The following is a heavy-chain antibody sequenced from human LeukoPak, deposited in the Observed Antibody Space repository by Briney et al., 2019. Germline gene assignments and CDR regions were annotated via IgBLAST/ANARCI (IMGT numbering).Heavy chain of an antibody. V-gene: IGHV4-34*01. Sequence: PGGSLRLSCAASGFTFTNAWMSWVRQAPGKGLEWIGEVSHSGSSNYNPSLKSRINISLDTSKSQFSLRLTSVTAADTAVYYCARGIFYGGRNQYIWLDLWGQGTLVTVSS. D-gene: IGHD4-23*01. J-gene: IGHJ5*02. CDR3: ARGIFYGGRNQYIWLDL. CDR2: VSHSGSS. CDR1: GFTFTNAW.